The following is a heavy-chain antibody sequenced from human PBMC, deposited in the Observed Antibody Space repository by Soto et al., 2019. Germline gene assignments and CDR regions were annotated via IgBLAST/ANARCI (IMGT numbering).Heavy chain of an antibody. Sequence: QVQLVESGGGVVQPGRSLRLSCAASGLIFSSSAMHWVRQAPGKGLEWVALISYDGSNKYYVDSVKGRFTISRDNSKDKLDLQMNSLREGDTGVYYCAAETNSYFYGMDVWGQGTTVTVSS. J-gene: IGHJ6*02. V-gene: IGHV3-30*03. CDR3: AAETNSYFYGMDV. CDR2: ISYDGSNK. CDR1: GLIFSSSA.